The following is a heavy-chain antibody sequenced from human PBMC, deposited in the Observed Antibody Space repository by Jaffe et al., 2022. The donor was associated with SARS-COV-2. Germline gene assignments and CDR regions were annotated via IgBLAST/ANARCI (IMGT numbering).Heavy chain of an antibody. J-gene: IGHJ5*02. CDR3: ARDPEGGYSSSWYGVGRLGFFDP. CDR2: ISYDGSNK. V-gene: IGHV3-30-3*01. Sequence: QVQLVESGGGVVQPGRSLRLSCAASGFTFSSYAMHWVRQAPGKGLEWVAVISYDGSNKYYADSVKGRFTISRDNSKNTLYLQMNSLRAEDTAVYYCARDPEGGYSSSWYGVGRLGFFDPWGQGTLVTVSS. CDR1: GFTFSSYA. D-gene: IGHD6-13*01.